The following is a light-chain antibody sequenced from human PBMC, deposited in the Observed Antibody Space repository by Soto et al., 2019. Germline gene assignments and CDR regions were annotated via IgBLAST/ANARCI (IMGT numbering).Light chain of an antibody. V-gene: IGKV1-5*01. CDR2: DAS. J-gene: IGKJ4*01. CDR3: QKYNSAPLT. Sequence: DIQVSQSPSTLSASVGDRVTITCRASQTISSWLAWYQQKPGKAPKLLIYDASSLESGVPSRFSGSGSGTDFTLTISSLQPEDVATYYCQKYNSAPLTFGGGTRWIS. CDR1: QTISSW.